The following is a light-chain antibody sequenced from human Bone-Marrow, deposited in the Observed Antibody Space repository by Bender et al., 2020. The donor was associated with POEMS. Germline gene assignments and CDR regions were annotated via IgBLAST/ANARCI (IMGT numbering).Light chain of an antibody. V-gene: IGLV3-1*01. CDR2: QDT. CDR1: DLGDKY. Sequence: SYEVTQPPSVSVSPGQTASITCSGDDLGDKYVAWYQQKPGHSPVLVIYQDTKRPSGIPERFSGSNSGNTATLTISGTQAMDEADYYCQAWDTYSVIFGGGTKLTVL. CDR3: QAWDTYSVI. J-gene: IGLJ2*01.